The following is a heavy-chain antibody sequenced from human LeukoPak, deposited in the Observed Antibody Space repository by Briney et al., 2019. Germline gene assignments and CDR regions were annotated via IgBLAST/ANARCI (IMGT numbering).Heavy chain of an antibody. V-gene: IGHV3-53*01. CDR1: GFTVSSNY. CDR2: IYSGGST. CDR3: AKVTFWSGYYIDY. J-gene: IGHJ4*02. D-gene: IGHD3-3*01. Sequence: GGSLRLSCAASGFTVSSNYMSWVRQAPGKGLEWVSIIYSGGSTYYADSVKGRFTISRDNSKNTLYLQMNSLRAEDTAVYYCAKVTFWSGYYIDYWGQGTLVTVS.